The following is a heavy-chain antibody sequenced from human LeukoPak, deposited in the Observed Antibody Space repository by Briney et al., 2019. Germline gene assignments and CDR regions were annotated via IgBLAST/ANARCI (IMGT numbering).Heavy chain of an antibody. V-gene: IGHV3-21*01. Sequence: GGSLRLSCAASGFPFSSYSMNWLRQAPGKGLEWVSSISSSSSYIYYVDSVKGRFTISRDNAKNSLYLQMNGLRAEDAAVYYFARGLWSSSSSDAFDIWGQGTMVTVSS. CDR1: GFPFSSYS. D-gene: IGHD6-6*01. CDR2: ISSSSSYI. CDR3: ARGLWSSSSSDAFDI. J-gene: IGHJ3*02.